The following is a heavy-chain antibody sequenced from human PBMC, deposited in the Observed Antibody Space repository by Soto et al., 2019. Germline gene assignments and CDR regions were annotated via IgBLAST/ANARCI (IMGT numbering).Heavy chain of an antibody. CDR2: INHSGST. CDR3: ARVILPSIAARRPSYFDY. J-gene: IGHJ4*02. Sequence: PSETLSLTCAVYGGSFSGYYWSWIRQPPGKGLEWIGEINHSGSTNYNPSLKSRVTISVDTSKNQFSLKLSSVTAADTAVYYCARVILPSIAARRPSYFDYWGQGTLVTVSS. D-gene: IGHD6-6*01. V-gene: IGHV4-34*01. CDR1: GGSFSGYY.